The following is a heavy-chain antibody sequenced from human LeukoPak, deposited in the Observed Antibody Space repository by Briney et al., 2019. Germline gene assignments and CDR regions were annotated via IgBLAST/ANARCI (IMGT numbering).Heavy chain of an antibody. CDR3: ARETGYCSSTSCYTQFDP. D-gene: IGHD2-2*02. J-gene: IGHJ5*02. Sequence: GGSLRLSCAASGFTFSSYWMHWVRHAPGKRLVWVSRINSDGSSTSYADSVKGRFTISRDNAKNTLYLQMNSLRAEDTAVYYCARETGYCSSTSCYTQFDPWGQGTLVTVSS. V-gene: IGHV3-74*01. CDR2: INSDGSST. CDR1: GFTFSSYW.